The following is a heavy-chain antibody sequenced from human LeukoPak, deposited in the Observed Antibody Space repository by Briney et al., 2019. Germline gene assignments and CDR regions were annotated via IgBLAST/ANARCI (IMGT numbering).Heavy chain of an antibody. J-gene: IGHJ5*02. D-gene: IGHD3-22*01. Sequence: GGSLRLSCAASGFTFSSYWMSWVRQAPGKGLEWVANIKQDGSEKYYVDSVKGRFTISRDNAKNSLYLQMNSLRAEDTAVYYCARDHQYYYDSSGYSPWGQGTLVTVSS. CDR1: GFTFSSYW. CDR2: IKQDGSEK. CDR3: ARDHQYYYDSSGYSP. V-gene: IGHV3-7*03.